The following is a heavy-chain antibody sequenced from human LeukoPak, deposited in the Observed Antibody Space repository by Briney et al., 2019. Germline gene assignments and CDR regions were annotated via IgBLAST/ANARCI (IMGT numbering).Heavy chain of an antibody. CDR2: IHHSGST. Sequence: SETLSLTCAVYGRSFSGYYWSWIRQPPGKGLEWIEEIHHSGSTNYNPSLKSRVTISVDTSKIQFSLELTSVTAADTAVYYCARSRGWLQSHPLGYWGQGTLVTVSS. CDR1: GRSFSGYY. CDR3: ARSRGWLQSHPLGY. V-gene: IGHV4-34*01. J-gene: IGHJ4*02. D-gene: IGHD5-24*01.